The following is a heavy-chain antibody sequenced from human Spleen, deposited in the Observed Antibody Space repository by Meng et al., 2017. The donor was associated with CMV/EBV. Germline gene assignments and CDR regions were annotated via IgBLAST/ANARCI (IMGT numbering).Heavy chain of an antibody. D-gene: IGHD5-24*01. V-gene: IGHV3-21*01. CDR2: ISSSSSYI. Sequence: GGSLRLSCAASGFTFGSHSMNWVRQAPGKGLEWVSSISSSSSYIYYADSVKGRFTISRDNAKNSLYLQMNSLRAEDTAVYYCARDIWLQYYFDYWGQGTLVTVSS. J-gene: IGHJ4*02. CDR1: GFTFGSHS. CDR3: ARDIWLQYYFDY.